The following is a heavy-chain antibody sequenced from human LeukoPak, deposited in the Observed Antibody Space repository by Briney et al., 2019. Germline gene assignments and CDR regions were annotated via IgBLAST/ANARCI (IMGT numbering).Heavy chain of an antibody. CDR2: ISGNGDIT. Sequence: GGSLRLSCAAYRFTFNTYAVNLVRQAPGKGLEWVSAISGNGDITYYADSVRGRFTISRDNSKNTLYLQMNSLRAEDTAVYYCARVKRDCSGGTCYSYDYWGQGTLVTVSS. CDR1: RFTFNTYA. J-gene: IGHJ4*02. V-gene: IGHV3-23*01. D-gene: IGHD2-15*01. CDR3: ARVKRDCSGGTCYSYDY.